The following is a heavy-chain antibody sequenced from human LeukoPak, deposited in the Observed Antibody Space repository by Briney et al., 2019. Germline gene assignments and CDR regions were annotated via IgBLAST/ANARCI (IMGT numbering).Heavy chain of an antibody. V-gene: IGHV3-53*01. J-gene: IGHJ4*02. D-gene: IGHD1-26*01. Sequence: PGGSLRLSCAASGFIVSSNYMSWVRQAPGKGLEWVSVIYSGGSTYYADSVKGRFTISRDNSKNTLYLQMNSLRAEDTAVYYCARATGSLEDYWGQGTLVTVSS. CDR3: ARATGSLEDY. CDR2: IYSGGST. CDR1: GFIVSSNY.